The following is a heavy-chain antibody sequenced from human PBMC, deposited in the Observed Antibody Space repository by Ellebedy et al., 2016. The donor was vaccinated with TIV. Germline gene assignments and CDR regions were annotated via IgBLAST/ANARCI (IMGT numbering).Heavy chain of an antibody. CDR1: GGSFSDYY. D-gene: IGHD7-27*01. CDR2: INHSGIT. CDR3: ARGGNWGLAY. J-gene: IGHJ4*02. Sequence: SETLSLTXAVYGGSFSDYYWTWIRQPPGKGLEWIGEINHSGITNYNPSLESRVTISVDTSKNQFSLKLDSVTAADTAVYYCARGGNWGLAYWGQGTLVTVSS. V-gene: IGHV4-34*01.